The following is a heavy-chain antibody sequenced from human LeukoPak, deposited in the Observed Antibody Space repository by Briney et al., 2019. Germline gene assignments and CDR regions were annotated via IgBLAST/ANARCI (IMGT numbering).Heavy chain of an antibody. V-gene: IGHV3-33*06. D-gene: IGHD6-19*01. CDR3: AKDIDSSGWTGVYYYYGMDV. CDR1: GFSFSSSG. Sequence: GGSLRLSCAASGFSFSSSGMHWVRQAPGKGLEWVAVIWYDGSHKYYADSVKGRFTISRDNSKNTMYLQMNSLRAEDTAVYYCAKDIDSSGWTGVYYYYGMDVWGQGTTVTVSS. CDR2: IWYDGSHK. J-gene: IGHJ6*02.